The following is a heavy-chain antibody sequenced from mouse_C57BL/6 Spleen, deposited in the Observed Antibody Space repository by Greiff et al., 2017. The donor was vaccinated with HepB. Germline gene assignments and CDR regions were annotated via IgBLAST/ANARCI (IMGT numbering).Heavy chain of an antibody. J-gene: IGHJ4*01. V-gene: IGHV1-19*01. Sequence: VQLQQSGPVLVKPGASVKMSCKASGYTFTDYYMNWVKQSHGKSLEWIGVINPYNGGTSYNQKFKGKATLTVDKSSSTAYMELNSLTSEDSAVYYCARGQLRLHAMDYWGQGTSVTVSS. CDR1: GYTFTDYY. CDR2: INPYNGGT. D-gene: IGHD3-2*02. CDR3: ARGQLRLHAMDY.